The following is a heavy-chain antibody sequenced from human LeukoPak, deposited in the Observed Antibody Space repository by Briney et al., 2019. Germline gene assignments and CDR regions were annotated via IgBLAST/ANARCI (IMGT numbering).Heavy chain of an antibody. CDR2: INPNSGGT. Sequence: ASVKVSCKASGYTFTGYYMHWVRQAPGQGLEWMGWINPNSGGTNYAQKFQGRVTMTRDTSISTAYMELSRLRSDDTAVYYCARDGGAGSYYYYYMDVWGKGTTVTISS. D-gene: IGHD6-19*01. J-gene: IGHJ6*03. CDR1: GYTFTGYY. V-gene: IGHV1-2*02. CDR3: ARDGGAGSYYYYYMDV.